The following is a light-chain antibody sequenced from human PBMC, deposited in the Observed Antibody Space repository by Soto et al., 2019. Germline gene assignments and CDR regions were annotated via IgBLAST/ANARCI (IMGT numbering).Light chain of an antibody. CDR2: GAS. CDR1: QSVSSN. CDR3: QQYNNWPALT. Sequence: EIVMTQSPATLSVSPGGRATLSCRASQSVSSNLAWYQQKPGQAPRLLIYGASTRATGIPARFSGSGSGTEFTLTISSLQSEDFAVYYCQQYNNWPALTFGGGTKVDI. J-gene: IGKJ4*01. V-gene: IGKV3-15*01.